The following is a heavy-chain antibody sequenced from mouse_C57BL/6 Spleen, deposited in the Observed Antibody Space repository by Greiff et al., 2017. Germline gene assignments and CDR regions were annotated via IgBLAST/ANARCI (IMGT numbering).Heavy chain of an antibody. CDR1: GYTFTSYW. V-gene: IGHV1-69*01. CDR3: ARPALCYGGSYLWYFDV. Sequence: QVQLQQPGAELVMPGASVKLSCKASGYTFTSYWMHWVKQRPGQGLEWIGEIDPSDSYTNYNQKFKGKSTLTVDKSSSTAYMQLSSLTSEDSAVYYCARPALCYGGSYLWYFDVWGTGTTVTVSS. CDR2: IDPSDSYT. D-gene: IGHD1-1*01. J-gene: IGHJ1*03.